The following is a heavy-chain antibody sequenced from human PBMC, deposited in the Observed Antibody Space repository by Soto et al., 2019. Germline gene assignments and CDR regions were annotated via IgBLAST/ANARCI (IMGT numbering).Heavy chain of an antibody. CDR1: GYNFITYW. Sequence: PGVPLKNSYKASGYNFITYWIGWVSQMPGRGLEWMGFIYPDDSETRYSPSFQGLVSISADKSIRTAHLQWSRLKASDTAMYYCARINWSNGEGWFDLLGQGTLVT. V-gene: IGHV5-51*01. J-gene: IGHJ5*02. CDR3: ARINWSNGEGWFDL. D-gene: IGHD2-8*01. CDR2: IYPDDSET.